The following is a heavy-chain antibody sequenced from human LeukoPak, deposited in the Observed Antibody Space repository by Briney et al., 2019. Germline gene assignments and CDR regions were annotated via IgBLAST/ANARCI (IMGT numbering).Heavy chain of an antibody. J-gene: IGHJ6*04. CDR2: INHSGAT. Sequence: SQTLSPTCAVYGGSFSGYCWSCIRHPPRNGLEWIGEINHSGATNYNPSLKSRVTISVDTSKIQFSLKLSSVTAADTAVYYCARGGPGGMDVWGKGTTVTVSS. V-gene: IGHV4-34*01. CDR1: GGSFSGYC. CDR3: ARGGPGGMDV.